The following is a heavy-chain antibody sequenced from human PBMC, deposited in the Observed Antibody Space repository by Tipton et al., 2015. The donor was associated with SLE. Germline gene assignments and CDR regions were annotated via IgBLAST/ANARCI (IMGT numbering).Heavy chain of an antibody. CDR1: GFSFNTYA. J-gene: IGHJ4*02. D-gene: IGHD3-9*01. Sequence: SLRLSCEASGFSFNTYAISWVRQAPGKGLEWVANIKEDGSEKHYVDSVKDRLTISRDNAKNLLYLQMNSLRAEDTAVYYCVRCHPYDLLTGYSRQYFDSWGQGTLVSVSS. CDR2: IKEDGSEK. CDR3: VRCHPYDLLTGYSRQYFDS. V-gene: IGHV3-7*01.